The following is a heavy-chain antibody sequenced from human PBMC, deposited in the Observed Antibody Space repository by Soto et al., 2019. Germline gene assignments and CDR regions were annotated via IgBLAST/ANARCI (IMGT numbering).Heavy chain of an antibody. J-gene: IGHJ4*02. CDR1: GDSITSSSHY. CDR2: IYYDGST. CDR3: ARGGGVYYFDY. D-gene: IGHD2-8*02. V-gene: IGHV4-39*07. Sequence: PSETLSLTCTVSGDSITSSSHYWGWIRQPPGKGLESIANIYYDGSTYYNPSLKSRVTISVDTSKSQFSLKLSSVTAADTAVYYCARGGGVYYFDYWGQGTLVTVSS.